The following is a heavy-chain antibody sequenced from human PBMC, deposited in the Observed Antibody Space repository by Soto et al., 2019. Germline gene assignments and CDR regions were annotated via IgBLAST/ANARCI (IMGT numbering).Heavy chain of an antibody. J-gene: IGHJ3*02. CDR3: ARDRTTGTTYAWDAFDT. D-gene: IGHD1-1*01. CDR1: GFTFSSYG. V-gene: IGHV3-21*06. CDR2: IGSNSHYI. Sequence: EVQLVESGGGLVQPGGSLRLSCTASGFTFSSYGMNWVRQAPGKGLEWVSFIGSNSHYIYYADSVKGRFTISRDNAKNSVYLQMNSLRAEDTAVYYCARDRTTGTTYAWDAFDTWGQGTMVTVSS.